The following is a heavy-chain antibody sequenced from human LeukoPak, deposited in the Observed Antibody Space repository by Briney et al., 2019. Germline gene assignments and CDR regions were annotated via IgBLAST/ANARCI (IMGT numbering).Heavy chain of an antibody. CDR2: IYYSGST. Sequence: SETLSLTCTVSGVSVSSSSYYWGWIRQPPGKGLEWIGSIYYSGSTYYNPSLKSRVTISVDTSKDQFSLKLSSVTAADTAVYYCARARVEKATLNYWYFDLWGRGPLVTVSS. V-gene: IGHV4-39*01. J-gene: IGHJ2*01. CDR3: ARARVEKATLNYWYFDL. CDR1: GVSVSSSSYY. D-gene: IGHD5-24*01.